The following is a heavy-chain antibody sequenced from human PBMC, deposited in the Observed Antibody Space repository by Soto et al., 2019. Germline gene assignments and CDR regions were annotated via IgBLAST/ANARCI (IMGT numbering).Heavy chain of an antibody. J-gene: IGHJ5*02. CDR2: IIPIFGTA. V-gene: IGHV1-69*01. D-gene: IGHD2-15*01. Sequence: QVQLVQSGAEVKKPGSSVKVSCKASGGTFSSYAISWVRQAPGQGLEWMGGIIPIFGTANYAQKFQGRVTITAEESTSTAYMELSSLRSEDTAVYYCARGGGSLGYCSGGSCYSWFDPWGQGTLVTVSS. CDR1: GGTFSSYA. CDR3: ARGGGSLGYCSGGSCYSWFDP.